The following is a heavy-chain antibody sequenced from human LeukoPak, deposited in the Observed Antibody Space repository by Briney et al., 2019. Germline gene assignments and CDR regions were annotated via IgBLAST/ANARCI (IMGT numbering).Heavy chain of an antibody. CDR2: ISSSSSTI. V-gene: IGHV3-48*04. J-gene: IGHJ4*02. CDR1: GFTFSSYS. CDR3: AGAEYSYGLVFDY. Sequence: GGSLRLSCAASGFTFSSYSMNWVRQAPGKGLEWVSYISSSSSTIYYADSVKGRFTISRDNAKNSLYLQMNSLRAEDTAVYYCAGAEYSYGLVFDYWGQGTLVTVSS. D-gene: IGHD5-18*01.